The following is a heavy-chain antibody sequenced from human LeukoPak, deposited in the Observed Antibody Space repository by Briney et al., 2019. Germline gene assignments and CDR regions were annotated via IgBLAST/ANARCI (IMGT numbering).Heavy chain of an antibody. V-gene: IGHV3-23*01. Sequence: GGSLRLSCAASGFTFSSYAMTWVRQAPGKGLEWVSTITDSVSGGSTYYADSVKGRFTISRDNSKNTQYLQVNSLRAEDTAVYYCATSWGPDTSAFRWGRDGMDVWGQGTTVIVS. CDR3: ATSWGPDTSAFRWGRDGMDV. J-gene: IGHJ6*02. CDR2: ITDSVSGGST. CDR1: GFTFSSYA. D-gene: IGHD3-16*01.